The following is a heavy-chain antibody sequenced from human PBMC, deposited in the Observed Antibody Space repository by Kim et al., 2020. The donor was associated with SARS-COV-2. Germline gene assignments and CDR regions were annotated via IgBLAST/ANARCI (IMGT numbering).Heavy chain of an antibody. V-gene: IGHV3-9*01. Sequence: DSVKGRFTISRDNAKNSLYLQMNSLRAEDTALYYCAKDFSSGWPPYYGMDVWGQGTTVTVSS. D-gene: IGHD6-19*01. CDR3: AKDFSSGWPPYYGMDV. J-gene: IGHJ6*02.